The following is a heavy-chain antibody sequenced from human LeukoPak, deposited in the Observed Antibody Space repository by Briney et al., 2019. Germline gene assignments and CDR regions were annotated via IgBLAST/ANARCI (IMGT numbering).Heavy chain of an antibody. V-gene: IGHV4-39*01. Sequence: SETLSLTCTVSGGSISSSSYYWGWIRQPPGKGLEWIGSIYYSGSTYYNPSLKSRVTISVDTSKNQFSLKLSSVTAADTAVYYYARRATGTTTYFDYWGQGTLVTVSS. D-gene: IGHD1-1*01. CDR3: ARRATGTTTYFDY. CDR1: GGSISSSSYY. J-gene: IGHJ4*02. CDR2: IYYSGST.